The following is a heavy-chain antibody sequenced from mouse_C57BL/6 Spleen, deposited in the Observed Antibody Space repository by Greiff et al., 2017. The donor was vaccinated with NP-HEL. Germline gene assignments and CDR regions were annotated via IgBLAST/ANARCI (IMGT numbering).Heavy chain of an antibody. CDR2: IYPSDSET. CDR1: GYTFTSYW. V-gene: IGHV1-61*01. Sequence: QVQLQQPGAELVRPGSSVKLSCKASGYTFTSYWMDWVKQRPGQGLEWIGNIYPSDSETHYNQKFKDKATLTVDKSSSTAYMQLSSLTSDDSAVYYCARMLIITTVVGNYFDYWGQGTTLTVSS. D-gene: IGHD1-1*01. CDR3: ARMLIITTVVGNYFDY. J-gene: IGHJ2*01.